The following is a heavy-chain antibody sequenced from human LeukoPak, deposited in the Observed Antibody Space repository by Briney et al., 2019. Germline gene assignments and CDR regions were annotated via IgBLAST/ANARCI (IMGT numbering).Heavy chain of an antibody. D-gene: IGHD2-21*01. CDR3: AKLVVVIPDAFDI. J-gene: IGHJ3*02. V-gene: IGHV1-69*05. Sequence: SVKVSCKASGGTFSSYAISWVRQAPGQGLEWMGRIIPIFGTANYAQKFQGRVTITTDESTSTAYMELSSLRSEDTAVYYCAKLVVVIPDAFDIWGQGTMVTVSS. CDR1: GGTFSSYA. CDR2: IIPIFGTA.